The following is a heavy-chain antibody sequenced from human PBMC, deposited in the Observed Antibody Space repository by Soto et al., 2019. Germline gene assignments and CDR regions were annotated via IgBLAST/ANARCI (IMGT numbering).Heavy chain of an antibody. D-gene: IGHD2-2*01. CDR3: ARDRTPYCSSTSCHSFDY. J-gene: IGHJ4*02. V-gene: IGHV1-18*01. CDR2: ISAYNGNT. Sequence: GASVKVSCKASGYTFTSYGISWLRQAPGQGLEWMGWISAYNGNTNYAQKLQGRVTMTTDTSTSTAYMELRSLRSDDTAVYYCARDRTPYCSSTSCHSFDYWGQGTLVTVSS. CDR1: GYTFTSYG.